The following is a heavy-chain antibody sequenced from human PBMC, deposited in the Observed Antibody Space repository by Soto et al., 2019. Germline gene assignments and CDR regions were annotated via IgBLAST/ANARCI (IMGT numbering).Heavy chain of an antibody. J-gene: IGHJ6*02. CDR1: GGTFSSYA. D-gene: IGHD1-1*01. CDR3: ARVGPTTGTTNYYYYGMDI. Sequence: SVKVSCKASGGTFSSYAISWVRQAPGQGLEWMGGIIPIFGTANYAQKFQGRVTITADESTSTAYMELSSLRSEDTAVYYCARVGPTTGTTNYYYYGMDIWGQGTTVTVSS. V-gene: IGHV1-69*13. CDR2: IIPIFGTA.